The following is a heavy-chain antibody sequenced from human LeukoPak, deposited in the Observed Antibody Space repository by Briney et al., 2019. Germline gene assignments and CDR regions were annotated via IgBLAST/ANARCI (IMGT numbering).Heavy chain of an antibody. D-gene: IGHD6-13*01. CDR3: ARVPIAAAEYYFDY. CDR2: IYYSGST. V-gene: IGHV4-30-4*01. Sequence: SETLSLTCTVSGGSISSGDYYWSWIRRPPGKGLEWIGYIYYSGSTYYNPSLKSRVTISVDTSKSQFSLKLSSVTAADTAVYYCARVPIAAAEYYFDYWGQGTLVTVSS. CDR1: GGSISSGDYY. J-gene: IGHJ4*02.